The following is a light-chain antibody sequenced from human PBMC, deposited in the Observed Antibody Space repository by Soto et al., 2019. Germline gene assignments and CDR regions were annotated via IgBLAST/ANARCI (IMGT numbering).Light chain of an antibody. CDR3: QQYNNWPRT. CDR2: DAS. J-gene: IGKJ1*01. CDR1: QSITTY. V-gene: IGKV3-11*01. Sequence: EIVLTQSPATLSLSPGERATLSCRASQSITTYLAWYQQKPGQAPRLLIYDASNRATGIPARFSGSGSGTDFTLTISSLEPEDLAVYYCQQYNNWPRTFGQGTNVEIK.